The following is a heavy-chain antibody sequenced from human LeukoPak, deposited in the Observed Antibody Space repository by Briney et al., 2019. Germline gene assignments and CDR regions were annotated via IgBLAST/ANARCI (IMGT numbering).Heavy chain of an antibody. CDR1: GGSFSGYY. D-gene: IGHD2-2*01. CDR2: INHSGST. J-gene: IGHJ2*01. V-gene: IGHV4-34*01. CDR3: ARRNLQLPGWYFDL. Sequence: SEPLSLTCAVYGGSFSGYYWNWIRQPPGKGLEWIGEINHSGSTNYNPSLKSRVTISVDTSKNQFSLKLSSVTAADTAVYYCARRNLQLPGWYFDLWGRGTLVTVSS.